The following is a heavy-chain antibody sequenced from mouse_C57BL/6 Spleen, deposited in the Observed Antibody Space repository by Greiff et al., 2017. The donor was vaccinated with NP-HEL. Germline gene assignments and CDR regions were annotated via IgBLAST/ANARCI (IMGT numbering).Heavy chain of an antibody. CDR2: INPNNGGT. J-gene: IGHJ3*01. CDR1: GYTFTDYY. Sequence: VQLQQSGPELVKPGASVKISCKASGYTFTDYYMNWVKQSHGKSLEWIGDINPNNGGTSYNQKFKGKATLTVDKSSSTAYMELRSLTSEDSAVYYCARLLNWEGGWFAYWGQGTLVTVSA. V-gene: IGHV1-26*01. D-gene: IGHD4-1*01. CDR3: ARLLNWEGGWFAY.